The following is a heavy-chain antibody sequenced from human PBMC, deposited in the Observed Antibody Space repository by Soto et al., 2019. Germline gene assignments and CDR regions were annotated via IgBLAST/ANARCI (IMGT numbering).Heavy chain of an antibody. CDR1: GGSIGSSRYY. V-gene: IGHV4-39*01. D-gene: IGHD2-2*01. J-gene: IGHJ5*02. Sequence: PSETLSLTCSVSGGSIGSSRYYFGWIRQPPGKGLEWIGSLYYTGTANYNSSLRSRVTISADESQNQFSLRLSSVTAADTAVYYCGDYCSRDHCYDWFDPWGKGTLVTVSS. CDR2: LYYTGTA. CDR3: GDYCSRDHCYDWFDP.